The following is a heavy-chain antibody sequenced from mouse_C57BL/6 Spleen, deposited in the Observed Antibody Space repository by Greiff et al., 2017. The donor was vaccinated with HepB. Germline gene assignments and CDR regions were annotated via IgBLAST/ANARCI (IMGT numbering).Heavy chain of an antibody. CDR2: IHPNSGST. J-gene: IGHJ2*01. CDR3: ARSAYGNYVDYFDY. V-gene: IGHV1-64*01. D-gene: IGHD2-1*01. Sequence: QVHVKQPGAELVKPGASVKLSCKASGYTFTSYWMHWVKQRPGQGLEWIGMIHPNSGSTNYNEKFKSKATLTVDKSSSTAYMQLSSLTSEDSAVYYCARSAYGNYVDYFDYWGQGTTLTVSS. CDR1: GYTFTSYW.